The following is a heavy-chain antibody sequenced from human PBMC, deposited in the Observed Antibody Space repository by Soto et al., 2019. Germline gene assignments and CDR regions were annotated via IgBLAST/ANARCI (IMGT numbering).Heavy chain of an antibody. D-gene: IGHD3-22*01. CDR2: ISGSGESK. CDR3: AKTSGVIVVVTSFDH. J-gene: IGHJ4*02. CDR1: GFTFSKYA. Sequence: GGSLRLSCAASGFTFSKYALTWVRQAPGKGLEWVSAISGSGESKYDADSVKGRFTISRDNSKNTPYLEMNSLRPEDTAMYYCAKTSGVIVVVTSFDHWGQGTLVTVSS. V-gene: IGHV3-23*01.